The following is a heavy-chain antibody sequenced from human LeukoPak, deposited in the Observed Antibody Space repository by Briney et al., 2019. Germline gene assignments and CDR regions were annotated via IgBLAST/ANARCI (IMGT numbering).Heavy chain of an antibody. CDR3: ARAGIHTMVRGVIRTFDP. J-gene: IGHJ5*02. D-gene: IGHD3-10*01. CDR2: IYYGGST. CDR1: GGSISSSSYY. V-gene: IGHV4-39*07. Sequence: SETLSLTCTVSGGSISSSSYYWGWIRQPPGKGLEWIGSIYYGGSTYYNPSLKSRVTISVDTSKNQFSLKLSSVTAADTAVYYCARAGIHTMVRGVIRTFDPWGQGTLVTVSS.